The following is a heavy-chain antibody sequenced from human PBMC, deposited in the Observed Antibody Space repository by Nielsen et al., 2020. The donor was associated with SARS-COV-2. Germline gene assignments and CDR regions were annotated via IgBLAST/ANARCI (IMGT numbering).Heavy chain of an antibody. J-gene: IGHJ3*01. CDR2: INPSGGSA. V-gene: IGHV1-46*01. CDR1: GGTFSSYA. Sequence: ASVKVSCKASGGTFSSYAISWVRQAPGQGFEWMAIINPSGGSASYAQKFQGRVILTSDTSTSTVYMEVNSLTYEDTAVYYCARDPGRRWLQADAFDFWGQGTMVTVSS. D-gene: IGHD5-24*01. CDR3: ARDPGRRWLQADAFDF.